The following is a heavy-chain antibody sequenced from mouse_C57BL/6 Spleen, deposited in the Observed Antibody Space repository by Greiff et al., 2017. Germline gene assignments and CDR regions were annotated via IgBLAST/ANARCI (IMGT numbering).Heavy chain of an antibody. CDR2: IYPGDGDT. Sequence: VQLQESGPELVKPGASVTISCKASGYAFSSSWLNWVKQRPGQGLEWIGGIYPGDGDTNYNGKFKGKAKLTVDKSSSTAFMQLSSLTSEDSAVYYCAKDYDYDVTGCAYWGQGTLVTVSA. J-gene: IGHJ3*01. CDR1: GYAFSSSW. D-gene: IGHD2-4*01. V-gene: IGHV1-82*01. CDR3: AKDYDYDVTGCAY.